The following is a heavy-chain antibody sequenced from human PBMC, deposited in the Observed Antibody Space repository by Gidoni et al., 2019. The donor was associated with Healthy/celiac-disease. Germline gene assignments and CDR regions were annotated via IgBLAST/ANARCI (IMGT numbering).Heavy chain of an antibody. CDR3: ASLAMVRGEKEDAFDI. CDR1: AGTFSSYT. D-gene: IGHD3-10*01. Sequence: QVQLVQSGAEVKKPGSSVKVSCKASAGTFSSYTISWVRQAPGQGLEWMGRIIPILGIANYAQKFQGRVTITADKSTSTAYMELSSLRSEDTAVYYCASLAMVRGEKEDAFDIWGQGTMVTVSS. J-gene: IGHJ3*02. V-gene: IGHV1-69*02. CDR2: IIPILGIA.